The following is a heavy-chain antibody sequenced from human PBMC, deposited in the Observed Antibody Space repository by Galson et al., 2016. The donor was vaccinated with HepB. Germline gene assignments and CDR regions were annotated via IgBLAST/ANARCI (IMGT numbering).Heavy chain of an antibody. CDR3: ARRREMRIAILDH. Sequence: QSGAEVTKPGESLRISCKGSAYSFTNYWIAWVRQMPGKGLEWMGTIYVGDSDTKYSPSFQGQVSISVDKSTSTAYLHWSSLKASDTAMYYCARRREMRIAILDHWGQGTLVTVSS. D-gene: IGHD2-21*01. CDR1: AYSFTNYW. V-gene: IGHV5-51*01. CDR2: IYVGDSDT. J-gene: IGHJ5*02.